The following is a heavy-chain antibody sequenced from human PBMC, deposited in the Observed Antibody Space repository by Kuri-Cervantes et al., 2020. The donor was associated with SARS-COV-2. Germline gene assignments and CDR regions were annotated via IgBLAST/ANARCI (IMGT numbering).Heavy chain of an antibody. CDR1: GGSFSGYY. Sequence: ESLKISCAVYGGSFSGYYWSWIRQPPGKGLEWIGEINHSGSTNYNPSLKSRVTISVDTSKNQFSLKLSSVTAADTAVYYCAGPNYDFWSGYYTGNYYYYMDVWGKGTTVTVSS. CDR3: AGPNYDFWSGYYTGNYYYYMDV. D-gene: IGHD3-3*01. CDR2: INHSGST. V-gene: IGHV4-34*01. J-gene: IGHJ6*03.